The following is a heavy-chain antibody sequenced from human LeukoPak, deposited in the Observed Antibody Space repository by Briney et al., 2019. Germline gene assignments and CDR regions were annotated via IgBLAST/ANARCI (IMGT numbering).Heavy chain of an antibody. Sequence: GGSLRLSCAASGFTFSTYAMSWVRQAPGKGLVWVSAISSSGGSTYYADSVKGRFTISRDNSKNTLYLQMNSLRAEDTAVYYCAKYCGYSSSWYKLGFDYWGQGTLVTVSS. CDR1: GFTFSTYA. CDR3: AKYCGYSSSWYKLGFDY. CDR2: ISSSGGST. D-gene: IGHD6-13*01. V-gene: IGHV3-23*01. J-gene: IGHJ4*02.